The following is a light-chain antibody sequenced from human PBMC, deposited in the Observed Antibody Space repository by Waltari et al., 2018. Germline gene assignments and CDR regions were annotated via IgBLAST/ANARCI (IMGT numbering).Light chain of an antibody. CDR3: QQSYSTPRT. V-gene: IGKV1-39*01. CDR2: AAS. J-gene: IGKJ1*01. CDR1: QSISSY. Sequence: DIQMTQSPSSLSASGGDRVTITCRASQSISSYLNWYQQKPGKAPKLLIYAASSLQSGVPSRFSGSGSGTDFTLTISSLQPEDFATYSCQQSYSTPRTFGQGTKVEIK.